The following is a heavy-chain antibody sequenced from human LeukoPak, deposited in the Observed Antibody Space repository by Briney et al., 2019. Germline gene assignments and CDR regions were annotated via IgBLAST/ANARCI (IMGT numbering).Heavy chain of an antibody. CDR3: ARLPRGITMVRGVINYFDY. V-gene: IGHV1-18*01. Sequence: GASVKVSCKASGYTFTSYGISWVRQAPGQGLEWMGWVSAYNGNTNYAQKLQGTVNMTTDTSTSTAYMELRSLRSGDTAVYYCARLPRGITMVRGVINYFDYWGQGTLVTVSS. CDR1: GYTFTSYG. D-gene: IGHD3-10*01. J-gene: IGHJ4*02. CDR2: VSAYNGNT.